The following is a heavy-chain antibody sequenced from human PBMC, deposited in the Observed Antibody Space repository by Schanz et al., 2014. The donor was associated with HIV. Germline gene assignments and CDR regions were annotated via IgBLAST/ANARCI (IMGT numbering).Heavy chain of an antibody. CDR2: IYSFGSA. J-gene: IGHJ4*02. CDR3: AKSGNGRSLDF. CDR1: GFRFSSHA. V-gene: IGHV3-23*05. D-gene: IGHD3-10*01. Sequence: EVQLLESGGGLVQPGESLRLSCAVSGFRFSSHAMTWVRQAPGKGLEWVSGIYSFGSAYYADSVKGRFTISRDNPKNTLYLQMNSLRAEDTAVFYCAKSGNGRSLDFWGQGTLLTVSS.